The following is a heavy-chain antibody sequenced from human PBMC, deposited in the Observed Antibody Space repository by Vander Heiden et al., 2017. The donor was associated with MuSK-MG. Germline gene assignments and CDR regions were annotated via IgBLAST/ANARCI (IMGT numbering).Heavy chain of an antibody. D-gene: IGHD3-22*01. CDR1: GGSIRSRTHY. V-gene: IGHV4-39*01. CDR2: ISYSEYT. CDR3: ARRRGYYDSTDYV. Sequence: QLQLQESGPGLVKPSETLPRTCTVPGGSIRSRTHYRGWLRQPPGKGLEWIGSISYSEYTYYNPSLKSRVTISVDTSKNQFSLKLTSVTAADTAVYFCARRRGYYDSTDYVWGQGTLVTVSS. J-gene: IGHJ4*02.